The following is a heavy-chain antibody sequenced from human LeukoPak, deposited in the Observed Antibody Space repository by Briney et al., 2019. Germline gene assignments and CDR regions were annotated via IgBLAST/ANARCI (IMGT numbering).Heavy chain of an antibody. Sequence: ASVKVSCKASGYTFTSYYMHWARQAPGQGPEWMGMINPSGGSTNYAQKFQGRVTMTWDTSTSTLYMDLSSLSSDDTAVYYCAREPPRLRYFDYWGQGTLVTVSS. CDR1: GYTFTSYY. CDR2: INPSGGST. CDR3: AREPPRLRYFDY. J-gene: IGHJ4*02. V-gene: IGHV1-46*01. D-gene: IGHD4-17*01.